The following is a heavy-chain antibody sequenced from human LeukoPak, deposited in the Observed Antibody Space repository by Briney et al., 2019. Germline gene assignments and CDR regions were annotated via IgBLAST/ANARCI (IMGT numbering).Heavy chain of an antibody. V-gene: IGHV1-2*06. CDR2: INPNSGGT. CDR3: ATVKAGVGTTVVTYMNGAFDI. Sequence: ASVKVSCKASGYTFTGYYMHWVRQAPGQGLEWMGRINPNSGGTNYAQKFQGRVTMTRDTSISTAYMELSRLRFDDTAVYYCATVKAGVGTTVVTYMNGAFDIWGQGTMVTVSS. D-gene: IGHD4-23*01. J-gene: IGHJ3*02. CDR1: GYTFTGYY.